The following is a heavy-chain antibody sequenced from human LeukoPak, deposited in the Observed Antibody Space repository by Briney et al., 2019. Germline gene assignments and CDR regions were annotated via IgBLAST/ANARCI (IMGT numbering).Heavy chain of an antibody. CDR3: TRRYYFDSSGFYQDDY. D-gene: IGHD3-22*01. CDR1: GFTFSSYS. J-gene: IGHJ4*02. Sequence: GGSLRLSCAASGFTFSSYSMNWVRQASGKGLEWVGRIRSKANSYATSYAASVKGRFTISRDDSKNTAYLQMNSLKTEDTAVYRCTRRYYFDSSGFYQDDYWGQGTLVTVSS. V-gene: IGHV3-73*01. CDR2: IRSKANSYAT.